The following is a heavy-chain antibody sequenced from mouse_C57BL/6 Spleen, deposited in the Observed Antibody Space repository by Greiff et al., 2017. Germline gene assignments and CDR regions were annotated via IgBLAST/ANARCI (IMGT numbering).Heavy chain of an antibody. J-gene: IGHJ1*03. V-gene: IGHV1-59*01. Sequence: QVQLQQPGAELVRPGTSVKLSCKASGYTFTSYWMHWVKQRPGQGLEWIGVIDPSDSYTNSNQKFKGKATLTVDTSSSTAYMQLSSLTSEDSAVYYCASGRGGSSYNYWYFDVWGTGTTVTVSS. CDR1: GYTFTSYW. CDR3: ASGRGGSSYNYWYFDV. CDR2: IDPSDSYT. D-gene: IGHD1-1*01.